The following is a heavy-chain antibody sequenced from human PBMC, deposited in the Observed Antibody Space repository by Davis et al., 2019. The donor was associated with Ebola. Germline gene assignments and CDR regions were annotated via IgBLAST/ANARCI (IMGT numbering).Heavy chain of an antibody. V-gene: IGHV1-46*03. Sequence: ASVKVSCKAFGYSFVTYGISWVRKAPGQGLEWMGMINPNDGRTIYAQTFQGRVTVTRDTSTTTVYMDLSSLRSEDTALYYCTTPGGQDSGYDVFDIWGQGTMVTVSS. CDR3: TTPGGQDSGYDVFDI. J-gene: IGHJ3*02. CDR2: INPNDGRT. D-gene: IGHD5-12*01. CDR1: GYSFVTYG.